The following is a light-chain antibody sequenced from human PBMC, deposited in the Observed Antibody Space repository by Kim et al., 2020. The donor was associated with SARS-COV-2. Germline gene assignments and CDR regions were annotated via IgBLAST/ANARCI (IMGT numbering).Light chain of an antibody. J-gene: IGLJ3*02. Sequence: VTISCPGRSSNIGAGYDVHWYQQLPGTAPKLLIYGNSNRPSGVPDRFSGSKSGTSASLAITGLQAEDEADYYCQSYDSSLSGPWVFGGGTQLTVL. V-gene: IGLV1-40*01. CDR1: SSNIGAGYD. CDR2: GNS. CDR3: QSYDSSLSGPWV.